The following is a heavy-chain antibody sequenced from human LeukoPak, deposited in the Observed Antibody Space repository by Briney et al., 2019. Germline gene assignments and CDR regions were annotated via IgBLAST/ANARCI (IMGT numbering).Heavy chain of an antibody. V-gene: IGHV3-11*01. CDR3: ARGDYYDSSGYYEVGAFDI. CDR2: ISSSGSTI. CDR1: GFSFSDCY. D-gene: IGHD3-22*01. Sequence: PGGSLRLSCAVSGFSFSDCYRRWRRRAPGRGVVWVSYISSSGSTIYYADSVKGRFTISRDNAKNSLYLQMNSLRAEDTAVYYCARGDYYDSSGYYEVGAFDIWGQGTMVTVSS. J-gene: IGHJ3*02.